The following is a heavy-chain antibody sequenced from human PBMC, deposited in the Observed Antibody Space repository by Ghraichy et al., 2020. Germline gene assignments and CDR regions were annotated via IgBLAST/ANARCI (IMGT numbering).Heavy chain of an antibody. J-gene: IGHJ4*02. CDR3: ARGASLYDILTGYYDY. CDR1: GGSFSDYY. CDR2: INHSGST. V-gene: IGHV4-34*01. D-gene: IGHD3-9*01. Sequence: SETLSLTCAVYGGSFSDYYWSWIRQPPGKGLEWIGEINHSGSTNYNPSLKSRVTISVDTSKNQFSLKLSSVTAADTAVYYCARGASLYDILTGYYDYWRQETLVTVSS.